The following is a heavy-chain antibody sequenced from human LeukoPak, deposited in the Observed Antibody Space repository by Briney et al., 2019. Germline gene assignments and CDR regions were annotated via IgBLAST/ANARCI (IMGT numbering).Heavy chain of an antibody. CDR1: GYTFTSYA. D-gene: IGHD3-3*01. CDR3: ARGDFWNWFDP. Sequence: ASVKASCKASGYTFTSYAMHWVRQAPGQRLEWMGWINAGNGNTKYSQKFQGRVTMTRNTSISTADMELSSLRSDDTAVYYCARGDFWNWFDPWGQGTLVTVSS. V-gene: IGHV1-3*01. CDR2: INAGNGNT. J-gene: IGHJ5*02.